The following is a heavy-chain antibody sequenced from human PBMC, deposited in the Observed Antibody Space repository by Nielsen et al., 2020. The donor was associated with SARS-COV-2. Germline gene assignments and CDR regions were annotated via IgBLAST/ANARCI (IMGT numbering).Heavy chain of an antibody. CDR1: GGSFSGYY. CDR2: INHSGST. Sequence: GSLRLSCAVYGGSFSGYYWSWIRQPPGKGLEWIGEINHSGSTNYNPSLKSRVTISVDTSKNQFSLKLSSVTAADTAAYYCASGSSVSPPHYWGQGTLVTVSS. D-gene: IGHD6-19*01. J-gene: IGHJ4*02. V-gene: IGHV4-34*01. CDR3: ASGSSVSPPHY.